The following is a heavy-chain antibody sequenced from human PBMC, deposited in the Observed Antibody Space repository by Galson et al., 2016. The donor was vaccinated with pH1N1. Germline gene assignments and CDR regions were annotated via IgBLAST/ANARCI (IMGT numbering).Heavy chain of an antibody. V-gene: IGHV3-23*01. CDR1: GFTFSNFV. D-gene: IGHD2-15*01. J-gene: IGHJ6*02. CDR3: ARGYPGFSYYGMDV. CDR2: ISGSGGST. Sequence: SLRLSCAASGFTFSNFVMSWVRQAPGKGLEWVSTISGSGGSTYYADSVKGRFTISRDNSKNTVYLQMNSLRSEDTAVYYCARGYPGFSYYGMDVWGQGTTVTVSS.